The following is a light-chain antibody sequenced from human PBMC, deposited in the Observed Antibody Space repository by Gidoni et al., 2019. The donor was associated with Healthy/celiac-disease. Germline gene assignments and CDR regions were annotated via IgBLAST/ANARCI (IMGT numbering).Light chain of an antibody. V-gene: IGKV1-39*01. CDR2: AAS. CDR1: QSISSY. J-gene: IGKJ3*01. CDR3: QQSYSTPQS. Sequence: DIQMTQSPSSLSASVGDSVTITCRASQSISSYLNWYQQQPGKAPKLLTYAASSLQSGVPSRFSGSGSGTDFTLTISSLQPEDFATYYCQQSYSTPQSFGPGTKVDIK.